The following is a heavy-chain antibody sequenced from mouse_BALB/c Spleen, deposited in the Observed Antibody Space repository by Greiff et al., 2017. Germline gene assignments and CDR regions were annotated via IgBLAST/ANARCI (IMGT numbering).Heavy chain of an antibody. Sequence: VQLQQSGPELVKPGASVKISCKASGYSFTGYFMNWVMQSHGKSLEWIGRINPYNGDTFYNQKFKGKATLTVDKSSSTAHMELRSLASEDSAVYYCARGCSNFDYWGQGTTLTVSS. CDR1: GYSFTGYF. CDR2: INPYNGDT. V-gene: IGHV1-20*02. CDR3: ARGCSNFDY. J-gene: IGHJ2*01.